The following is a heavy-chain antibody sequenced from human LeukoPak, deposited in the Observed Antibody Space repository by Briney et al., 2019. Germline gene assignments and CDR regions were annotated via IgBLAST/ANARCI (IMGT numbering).Heavy chain of an antibody. V-gene: IGHV3-15*01. J-gene: IGHJ4*02. CDR1: GFTFSNAW. D-gene: IGHD3-3*01. CDR2: IKSKTDGGTT. CDR3: TTGLSYDFWSGYFYYFDY. Sequence: GGSLRLSCAASGFTFSNAWMSWVRQAPGKGLEWVGRIKSKTDGGTTDYAAPVKGRFTISRDDSKNTLYLQMNSLKTEDTAMYYCTTGLSYDFWSGYFYYFDYWGQGTLVTVSS.